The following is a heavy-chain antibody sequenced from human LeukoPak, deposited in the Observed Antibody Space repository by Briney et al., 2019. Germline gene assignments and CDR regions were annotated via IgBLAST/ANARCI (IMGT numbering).Heavy chain of an antibody. J-gene: IGHJ6*02. D-gene: IGHD3-3*01. V-gene: IGHV4-34*01. CDR2: INHSGST. CDR1: GGSFSGYY. Sequence: PSETLSLTCAVYGGSFSGYYWSWIRQPPGKGLEWIGEINHSGSTNYNPSLKSRVTISVDTSKNQFSLKLSSVTAADTAVYYCARMVYDFWSGYYYPVGMDVWGQGTTVTVSS. CDR3: ARMVYDFWSGYYYPVGMDV.